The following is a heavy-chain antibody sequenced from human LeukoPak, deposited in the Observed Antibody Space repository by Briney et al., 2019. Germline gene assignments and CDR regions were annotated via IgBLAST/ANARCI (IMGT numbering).Heavy chain of an antibody. CDR3: ARDEGGGTSWSSLDY. V-gene: IGHV3-66*02. CDR1: GFIVSSNY. Sequence: GGSLRLSCAASGFIVSSNYMSWVRQAPGKGLEWVSVIYSGGSTYYADSVKGRFTISRDNSKNTLYLQMSSLRAEDTAVYYCARDEGGGTSWSSLDYWGQGTLVTVSS. CDR2: IYSGGST. J-gene: IGHJ4*01. D-gene: IGHD2-2*01.